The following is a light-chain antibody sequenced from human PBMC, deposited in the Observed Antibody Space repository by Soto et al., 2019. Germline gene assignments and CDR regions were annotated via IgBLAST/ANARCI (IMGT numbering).Light chain of an antibody. CDR1: QSVSSTY. J-gene: IGKJ5*01. V-gene: IGKV3-20*01. CDR3: HQYGSSRHT. Sequence: ELVLTQSPGTLSLSRGDRPTLFCRASQSVSSTYLAWYRNKPGQAPRLLIYGASSRAAGIPDRVSGSGSGTDVTLTISRLEPEDFAVYYCHQYGSSRHTFGQGTRLEI. CDR2: GAS.